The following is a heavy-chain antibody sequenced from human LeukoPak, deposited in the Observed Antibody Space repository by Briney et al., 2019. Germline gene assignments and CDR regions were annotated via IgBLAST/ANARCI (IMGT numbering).Heavy chain of an antibody. CDR2: IYTSGNT. Sequence: PSETLSLTCSVSGGSISDFYWSWIRQPAGKGLEWIGRIYTSGNTNYNPSLKSRVTMSLDTSKNPFFLKLSSVTAADTAVYYCARNSGDYWGQGTLVTVSS. J-gene: IGHJ4*02. V-gene: IGHV4-4*07. CDR1: GGSISDFY. D-gene: IGHD4-23*01. CDR3: ARNSGDY.